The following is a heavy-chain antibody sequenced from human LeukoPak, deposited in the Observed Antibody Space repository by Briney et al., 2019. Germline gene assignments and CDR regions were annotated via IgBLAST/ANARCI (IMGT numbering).Heavy chain of an antibody. J-gene: IGHJ4*02. CDR3: ARPPITTVYGGYFDY. CDR2: ISYDGSNK. Sequence: GGSLRLSCAASGFTFSSYAMHWVRQAPGKGLEWVAVISYDGSNKYYADSVKGRFTISRDNSKNTLYLQMNSLRAEDTAVYYCARPPITTVYGGYFDYWGQGTLVTVSS. CDR1: GFTFSSYA. D-gene: IGHD4-23*01. V-gene: IGHV3-30*01.